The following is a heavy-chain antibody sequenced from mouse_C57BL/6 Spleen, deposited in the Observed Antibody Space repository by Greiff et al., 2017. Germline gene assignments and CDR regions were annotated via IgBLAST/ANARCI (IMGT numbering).Heavy chain of an antibody. CDR3: ARTHYYGSYYFDY. J-gene: IGHJ2*01. V-gene: IGHV1-76*01. CDR1: GYTFTDYY. D-gene: IGHD1-1*01. Sequence: VQLQQSGAELVRPGASVKLSCKASGYTFTDYYINWVKQRPGQGLEWIARIYPGSGNTYSNEKFKGKAKLTAEKSSSTAYMQLSSLTSEDSAVYVCARTHYYGSYYFDYWGQGTTLTVSS. CDR2: IYPGSGNT.